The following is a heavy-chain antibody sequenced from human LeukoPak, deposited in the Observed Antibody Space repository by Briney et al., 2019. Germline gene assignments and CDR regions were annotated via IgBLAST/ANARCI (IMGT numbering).Heavy chain of an antibody. V-gene: IGHV1-18*01. J-gene: IGHJ3*02. CDR3: ARGTYRDADAFDI. D-gene: IGHD3-16*02. CDR2: ISAYNGNT. Sequence: ASVKVSCKASGYTFTSYGISWVRQAPGQGLEWMGWISAYNGNTNYARKFQGRVTMTTDTSTTTVYMELRSLTSDDTAVYYCARGTYRDADAFDIWGQGTMVTVSS. CDR1: GYTFTSYG.